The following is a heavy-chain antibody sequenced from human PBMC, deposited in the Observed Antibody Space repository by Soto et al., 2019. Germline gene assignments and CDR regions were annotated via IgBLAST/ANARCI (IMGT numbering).Heavy chain of an antibody. CDR3: ARAVAVXAXFDY. CDR1: GYTFTGYA. Sequence: ASVKVSCKASGYTFTGYAMHWVRQAPGQRLEWMGWINAGNGNTKYSQKFQGRVTITRDTSASTAYMELSSLRSEDTAVYYCARAVAVXAXFDYWGQGTLVTVSS. V-gene: IGHV1-3*01. D-gene: IGHD6-19*01. J-gene: IGHJ4*02. CDR2: INAGNGNT.